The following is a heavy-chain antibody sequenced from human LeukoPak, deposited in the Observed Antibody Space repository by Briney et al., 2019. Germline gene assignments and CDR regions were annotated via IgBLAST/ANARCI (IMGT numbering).Heavy chain of an antibody. CDR3: VRGDYSSGPSFDY. V-gene: IGHV1-8*02. CDR1: GGTFSSYA. CDR2: MNPNIGNT. D-gene: IGHD3-22*01. J-gene: IGHJ4*02. Sequence: GAPVKVSCKASGGTFSSYAISWVRQATGQGLEWMGWMNPNIGNTGYAQRFQGRVTMTRNTSISTAYMELSSLISEDTAVYYCVRGDYSSGPSFDYWGQGTLVTVSS.